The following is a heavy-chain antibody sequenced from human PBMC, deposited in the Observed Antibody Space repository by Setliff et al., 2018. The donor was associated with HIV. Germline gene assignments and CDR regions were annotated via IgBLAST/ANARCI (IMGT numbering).Heavy chain of an antibody. CDR3: ATTHHYARSGYYG. V-gene: IGHV3-30*02. CDR2: IQYDGSNK. Sequence: PGGSLRLSCAASGFTFSSYSMNWVRQAPGKGLEWVSFIQYDGSNKYYAESVKGRFTISRDNSKSTLYLQMNSLRPEDRAVYYCATTHHYARSGYYGWGQGTLVTVSS. J-gene: IGHJ4*02. D-gene: IGHD3-22*01. CDR1: GFTFSSYS.